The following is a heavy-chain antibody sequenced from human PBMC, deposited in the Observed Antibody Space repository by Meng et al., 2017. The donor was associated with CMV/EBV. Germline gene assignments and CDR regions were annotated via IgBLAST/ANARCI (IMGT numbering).Heavy chain of an antibody. D-gene: IGHD6-6*01. CDR2: ISSNGGST. J-gene: IGHJ4*02. V-gene: IGHV3-64*02. CDR1: GFTFSSYA. Sequence: GESLKIPCAASGFTFSSYAMHWVRQAPGKGLEYVSAISSNGGSTYYADSVKGRFTISRDNSKNTLYLQMGSLRAEDMAVYYCATGQYSSSSRGDGYFDYWGQGTLVTVSS. CDR3: ATGQYSSSSRGDGYFDY.